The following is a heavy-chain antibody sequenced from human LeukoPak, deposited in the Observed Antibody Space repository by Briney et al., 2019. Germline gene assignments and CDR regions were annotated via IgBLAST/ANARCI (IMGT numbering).Heavy chain of an antibody. J-gene: IGHJ4*02. CDR1: GGSISTYY. CDR3: ARGIYCSGGSCYSGDFDY. Sequence: SETLSLTCTLSGGSISTYYWSWIRQPPGKGLEWIGYIYHSGSTNYNPSLKSRVTISVDTSKNQFSLKLSSVTAADTAVYYCARGIYCSGGSCYSGDFDYWGQGTPVTVSS. CDR2: IYHSGST. D-gene: IGHD2-15*01. V-gene: IGHV4-59*01.